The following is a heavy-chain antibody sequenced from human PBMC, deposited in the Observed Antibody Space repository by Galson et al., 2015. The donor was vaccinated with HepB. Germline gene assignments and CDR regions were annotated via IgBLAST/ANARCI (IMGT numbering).Heavy chain of an antibody. V-gene: IGHV3-30*02. CDR3: AKDSKNSGSYPDALDI. CDR2: IRYDGSNK. D-gene: IGHD1-26*01. Sequence: SLRLSCAASGFTFSSYGMHWVRQAPGKGLEWVTFIRYDGSNKYYADSVKGRFTISRDNSKNTLYLQMNSLRAEDTAVYYCAKDSKNSGSYPDALDIWGQGTMVTVSS. J-gene: IGHJ3*02. CDR1: GFTFSSYG.